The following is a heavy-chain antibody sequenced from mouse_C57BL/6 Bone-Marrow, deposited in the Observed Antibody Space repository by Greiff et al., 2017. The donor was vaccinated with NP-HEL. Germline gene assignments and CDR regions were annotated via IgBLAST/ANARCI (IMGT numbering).Heavy chain of an antibody. Sequence: QVQLQQPGAELVMPGASVKLSCTASGYTFTSYWMHWVKQRPGQGLEWIGEIDPSDSSTNYTQKFKGKSTLTVDKSSSTAYMQLISMTSYDSAVYYCGYYGSSYDDWYFDVWGTGTTVTVSS. V-gene: IGHV1-69*01. D-gene: IGHD1-1*01. CDR2: IDPSDSST. CDR1: GYTFTSYW. J-gene: IGHJ1*03. CDR3: GYYGSSYDDWYFDV.